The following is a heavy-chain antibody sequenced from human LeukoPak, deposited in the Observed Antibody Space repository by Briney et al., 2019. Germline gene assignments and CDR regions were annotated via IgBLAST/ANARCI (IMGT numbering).Heavy chain of an antibody. V-gene: IGHV1-18*01. J-gene: IGHJ4*02. CDR3: ARGTPGYSYGSVPFDY. CDR1: GYTFTSYG. Sequence: ASVKVSCKASGYTFTSYGISWVRQAPGQGLEWMGRISAYNGNTNYAQKLQGRVTMTTDTSTSTAYMELRSLRSDDTAVYYCARGTPGYSYGSVPFDYWGQGTLVTVSS. D-gene: IGHD5-18*01. CDR2: ISAYNGNT.